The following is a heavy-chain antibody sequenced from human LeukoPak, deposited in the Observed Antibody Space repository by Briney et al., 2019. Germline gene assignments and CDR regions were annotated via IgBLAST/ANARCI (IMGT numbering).Heavy chain of an antibody. V-gene: IGHV4-39*07. CDR1: GGSTISSSYY. CDR3: ARPDYYYYYMDV. J-gene: IGHJ6*03. CDR2: IYYNESN. Sequence: PSGGPSLTSIVSGGSTISSSYYWGWIRHPRRRGLEWFGSIYYNESNNYNPSLKSRVTISVDTSKNQFSLKLSSVTAADTAVYYCARPDYYYYYMDVWGKGTTVTISS.